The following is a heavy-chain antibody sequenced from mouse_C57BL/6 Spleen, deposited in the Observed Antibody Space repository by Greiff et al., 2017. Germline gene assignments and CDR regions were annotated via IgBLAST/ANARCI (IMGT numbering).Heavy chain of an antibody. Sequence: DVKLVESGGGLVQSGRSLRLSCATSGFTFSDFYMEWVRQAPGKGLEWIAASRNKANDYTTEYSASVKGRFIVSRDTSQSILYLQMNALRAEDTAIYYCARDAGYYDYDYYAMDYWGQGTSVTVSS. V-gene: IGHV7-1*01. CDR1: GFTFSDFY. CDR3: ARDAGYYDYDYYAMDY. J-gene: IGHJ4*01. D-gene: IGHD2-4*01. CDR2: SRNKANDYTT.